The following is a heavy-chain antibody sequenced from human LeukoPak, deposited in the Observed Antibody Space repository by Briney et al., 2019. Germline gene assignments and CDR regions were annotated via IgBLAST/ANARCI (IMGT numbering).Heavy chain of an antibody. V-gene: IGHV3-23*01. Sequence: GGSLRLSCAASGFSFSSYTMSWVRQAPGKGLEWVSAITGSGGSTYYADSMKGRFTISRDSSKNTLYLQMNSLRAEDTAVYYCAKDRGMWWELGGGVFDIWGQGTMVTVSS. CDR1: GFSFSSYT. D-gene: IGHD2-15*01. J-gene: IGHJ3*02. CDR2: ITGSGGST. CDR3: AKDRGMWWELGGGVFDI.